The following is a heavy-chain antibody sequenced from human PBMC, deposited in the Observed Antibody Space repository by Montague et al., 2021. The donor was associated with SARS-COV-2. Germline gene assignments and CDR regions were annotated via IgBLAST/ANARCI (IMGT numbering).Heavy chain of an antibody. V-gene: IGHV4-34*01. CDR2: IKQSGST. J-gene: IGHJ4*02. CDR3: ARGRLSVSMIVVVFTSASYYFDY. Sequence: SETLSLTCAVYGGSFGDDHWSWIRQPPGKGLEWIGDIKQSGSTNXNPSLKSRVTISVDTSKNQFSLKVTSLTAADTAVYFCARGRLSVSMIVVVFTSASYYFDYWGQGAQVTVSS. D-gene: IGHD3-22*01. CDR1: GGSFGDDH.